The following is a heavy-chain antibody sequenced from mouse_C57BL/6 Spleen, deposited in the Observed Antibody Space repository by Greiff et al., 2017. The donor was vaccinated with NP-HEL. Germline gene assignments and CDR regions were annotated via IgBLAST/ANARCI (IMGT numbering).Heavy chain of an antibody. CDR2: INPNNGGT. V-gene: IGHV1-26*01. J-gene: IGHJ3*01. CDR1: GYTFTDYY. Sequence: EVQLQQSGPELVKPGASVKISCKASGYTFTDYYMNWVKQSHGKSLEWIGDINPNNGGTSYNQKFKGKSTLTVDKSSSTAYMELRSLTSEDSAVYYWAPYYGKGTWFAYWGQGTLVTVSA. CDR3: APYYGKGTWFAY. D-gene: IGHD1-1*01.